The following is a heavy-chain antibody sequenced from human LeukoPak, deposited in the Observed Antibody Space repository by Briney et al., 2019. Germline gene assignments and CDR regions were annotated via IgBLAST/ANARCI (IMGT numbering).Heavy chain of an antibody. V-gene: IGHV3-23*01. D-gene: IGHD2-15*01. CDR3: ARKWWENWFDS. CDR1: GFTFKNFV. CDR2: ISGNTGAT. Sequence: GGSLRLSCAASGFTFKNFVMTWVRQAPGQGLDWVSAISGNTGATYYADSVKGRFTISRDNSKNTLYLQMNSLGAEDTAVYYCARKWWENWFDSWGQGALVTVSS. J-gene: IGHJ5*01.